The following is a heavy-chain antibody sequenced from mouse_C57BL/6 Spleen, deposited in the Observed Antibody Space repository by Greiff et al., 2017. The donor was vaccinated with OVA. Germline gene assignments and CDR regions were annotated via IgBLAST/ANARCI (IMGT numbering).Heavy chain of an antibody. J-gene: IGHJ3*01. Sequence: VKLQESGPELVKPGASVKISCKASGYAFSSSWMNWVKQRPGKGLEWIGRIYPGDGDTNYNGKFKGKATLTADKSSSTAYMQLSSLTSDDSAVYFCARWDYKIGYWGQGTLVTVSA. V-gene: IGHV1-82*01. CDR3: ARWDYKIGY. CDR2: IYPGDGDT. D-gene: IGHD2-4*01. CDR1: GYAFSSSW.